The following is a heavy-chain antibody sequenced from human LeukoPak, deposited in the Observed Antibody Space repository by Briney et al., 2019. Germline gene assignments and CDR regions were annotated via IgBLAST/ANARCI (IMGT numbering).Heavy chain of an antibody. J-gene: IGHJ5*02. D-gene: IGHD3-22*01. V-gene: IGHV4-39*07. CDR1: GGSISRSSYY. Sequence: SETLSLTCSVSGGSISRSSYYWGWIRQPPGKGLEWIGSIYYSGSTYYNPSLKSRVTISVDTSKNQFSLKLSSVTAADTAVYYCAREQNYYDSRGGFQTSWFDPWGQGTLVTVSS. CDR3: AREQNYYDSRGGFQTSWFDP. CDR2: IYYSGST.